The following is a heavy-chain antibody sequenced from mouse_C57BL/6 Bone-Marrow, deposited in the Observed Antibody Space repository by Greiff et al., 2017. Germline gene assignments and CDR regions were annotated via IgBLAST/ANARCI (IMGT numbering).Heavy chain of an antibody. V-gene: IGHV1-52*01. CDR3: ARSPIYYYGSSYDDY. Sequence: QVQLQQPGAELVRPGSSVKLSCKASGYTFTSYWMHWVKQRPIQGLEWIGNIDPSDSETNYNQKFKDKATLTVDKSSSTAYMQLSSLTSEDSAVYYCARSPIYYYGSSYDDYWGQGTTLTVSS. CDR1: GYTFTSYW. J-gene: IGHJ2*01. D-gene: IGHD1-1*01. CDR2: IDPSDSET.